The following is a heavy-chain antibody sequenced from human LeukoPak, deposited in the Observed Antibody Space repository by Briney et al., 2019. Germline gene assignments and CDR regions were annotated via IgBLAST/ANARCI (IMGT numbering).Heavy chain of an antibody. Sequence: GESLKISCKGSGYSFTSYWIGWVRQMPGKGLEWMGIIYPGGSDTRYSPSFQGQVTISADKSISTAYLQWSSLKASDTAMYYCARTTYGHSLLRVFDYWGQGTLVTVSS. CDR3: ARTTYGHSLLRVFDY. J-gene: IGHJ4*02. CDR2: IYPGGSDT. CDR1: GYSFTSYW. D-gene: IGHD2-15*01. V-gene: IGHV5-51*01.